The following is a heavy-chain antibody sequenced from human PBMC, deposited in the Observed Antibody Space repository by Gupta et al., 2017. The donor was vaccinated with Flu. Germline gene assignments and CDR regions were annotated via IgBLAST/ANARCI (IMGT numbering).Heavy chain of an antibody. CDR3: ARHKTYYYDSSGYTYGRFDP. J-gene: IGHJ5*02. V-gene: IGHV4-39*01. D-gene: IGHD3-22*01. CDR1: GGSISSSSYY. Sequence: QLQLQESGPGLVKPSETLSLTCTVSGGSISSSSYYWGWIRQPPGKGLEWIGSIYYSGSTYYNPSLKSRVTISVDTSKNQFSLKLSSVTAADTAVYYCARHKTYYYDSSGYTYGRFDPWGQGTLVTVSS. CDR2: IYYSGST.